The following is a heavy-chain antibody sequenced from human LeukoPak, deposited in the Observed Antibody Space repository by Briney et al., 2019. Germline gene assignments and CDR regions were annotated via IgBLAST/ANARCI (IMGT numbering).Heavy chain of an antibody. V-gene: IGHV3-23*01. CDR1: GFTFSSYA. CDR2: ISGSGGST. D-gene: IGHD3-10*01. J-gene: IGHJ6*02. Sequence: GGSLRLSCAASGFTFSSYAMNWVRQAPGKGLEWVSKISGSGGSTYYADSVKGRFTISRDNSKNTLYLQMNSLRAEDTAVYYCAKVHMVRGQYYYYGMDVWGQGTTVTVSS. CDR3: AKVHMVRGQYYYYGMDV.